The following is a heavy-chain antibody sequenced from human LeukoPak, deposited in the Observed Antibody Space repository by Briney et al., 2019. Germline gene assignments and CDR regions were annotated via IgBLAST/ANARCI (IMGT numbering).Heavy chain of an antibody. CDR1: GYTFTVYY. Sequence: ASVKVSCKASGYTFTVYYLHWVRQAPGQGLEWMGWINPNSGVTNFAQRFQGRVTMTRDTSISTSYMELSRLRSDDTAVYYCARQGALVKGIDYWGQGTLVTVSS. CDR2: INPNSGVT. CDR3: ARQGALVKGIDY. J-gene: IGHJ4*02. V-gene: IGHV1-2*02. D-gene: IGHD6-13*01.